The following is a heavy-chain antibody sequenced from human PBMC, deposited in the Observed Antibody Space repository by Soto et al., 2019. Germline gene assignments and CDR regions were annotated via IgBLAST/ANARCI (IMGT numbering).Heavy chain of an antibody. J-gene: IGHJ5*02. D-gene: IGHD6-19*01. CDR2: INHSGST. V-gene: IGHV4-34*01. CDR3: ARGSSGWYRVRWFDP. Sequence: PSETQSLTCAVYGGSFSGYYWSWIRQPPGKGLEWIGEINHSGSTNYNPSLKSRVTISVDTSKNQFSLKLSSVTAADTAVYYCARGSSGWYRVRWFDPWGQGTLVTVSS. CDR1: GGSFSGYY.